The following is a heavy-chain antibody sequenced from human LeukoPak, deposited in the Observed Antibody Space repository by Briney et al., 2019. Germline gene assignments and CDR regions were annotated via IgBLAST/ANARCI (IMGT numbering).Heavy chain of an antibody. CDR2: ISYDGSNK. Sequence: GRSLRLSCAASGFTFSSFAMHWVRQAPGKGLEWVAVISYDGSNKYYTDSVKGRFTISRDNSKNTLYLQMNSLRDDDTAVYYCAKEVTVRRAYHFDSWGQGTLVTVSS. CDR3: AKEVTVRRAYHFDS. J-gene: IGHJ4*02. CDR1: GFTFSSFA. V-gene: IGHV3-30-3*01. D-gene: IGHD2-21*02.